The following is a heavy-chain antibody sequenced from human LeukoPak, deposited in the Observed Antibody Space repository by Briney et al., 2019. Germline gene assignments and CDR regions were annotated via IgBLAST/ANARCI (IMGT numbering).Heavy chain of an antibody. J-gene: IGHJ6*02. CDR3: ARAGDYFDWLGYYYCYGMDV. CDR1: GYTFTSYY. CDR2: INPSGGST. Sequence: ASVKVSCKASGYTFTSYYMHWVRQAPGQGLEWMGIINPSGGSTSYAQKFQGRVTMTRDTSTSTVYMELSSLRSEDTAVYYCARAGDYFDWLGYYYCYGMDVWGQGTTVTVSS. V-gene: IGHV1-46*01. D-gene: IGHD3-9*01.